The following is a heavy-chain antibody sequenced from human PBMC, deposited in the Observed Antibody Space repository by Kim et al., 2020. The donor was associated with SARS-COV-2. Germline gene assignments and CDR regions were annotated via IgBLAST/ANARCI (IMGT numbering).Heavy chain of an antibody. Sequence: YAESVKGRFIMSRDNSENTVYLQMNNLRVDDTALYYCAKDHPRGGWPTFEYWGQGTMVTVYS. V-gene: IGHV3-23*01. J-gene: IGHJ4*02. D-gene: IGHD2-15*01. CDR3: AKDHPRGGWPTFEY.